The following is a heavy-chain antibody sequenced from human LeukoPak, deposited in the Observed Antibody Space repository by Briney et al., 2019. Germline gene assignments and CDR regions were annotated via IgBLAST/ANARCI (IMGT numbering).Heavy chain of an antibody. J-gene: IGHJ4*02. CDR2: IWYDGSNK. CDR3: AKDQVSVVVPAAIYGY. CDR1: GFTFSSYG. V-gene: IGHV3-33*06. D-gene: IGHD2-2*01. Sequence: PGGSLRLSCAASGFTFSSYGTHWVRQAPGKGLEWVAVIWYDGSNKYYADSVKGRFTISRDNSKNTLYLQMNSLRAEDTAVYYCAKDQVSVVVPAAIYGYWGQGTLVTVSS.